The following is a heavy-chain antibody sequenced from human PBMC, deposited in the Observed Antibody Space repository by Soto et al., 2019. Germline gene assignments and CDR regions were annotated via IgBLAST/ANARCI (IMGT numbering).Heavy chain of an antibody. Sequence: PSETRSLTWAVYGGFLSESYWTWIRQPPGKGLEWIGEINHVGGTNYNPSLKSRVTMSVDTSQNQFSLRLISVTAADTAMYFCVRIRYQLPSSVLWLDPWGQGTPVTVSS. CDR2: INHVGGT. J-gene: IGHJ5*02. CDR1: GGFLSESY. D-gene: IGHD3-16*01. V-gene: IGHV4-34*01. CDR3: VRIRYQLPSSVLWLDP.